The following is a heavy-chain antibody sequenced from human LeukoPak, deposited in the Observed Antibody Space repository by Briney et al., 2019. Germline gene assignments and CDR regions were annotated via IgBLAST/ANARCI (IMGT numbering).Heavy chain of an antibody. Sequence: GASVKVSCKASGYSFTSHYTHWVRQAPGQGLEWMGLINPRGTATRYAESFQGRLTLTRDLSTSTDYMELSSLRSDDTAVYFCARDTSEGDYAWWFDPWGQGTLVTVAS. J-gene: IGHJ5*02. CDR3: ARDTSEGDYAWWFDP. D-gene: IGHD3-16*01. CDR1: GYSFTSHY. CDR2: INPRGTAT. V-gene: IGHV1-46*01.